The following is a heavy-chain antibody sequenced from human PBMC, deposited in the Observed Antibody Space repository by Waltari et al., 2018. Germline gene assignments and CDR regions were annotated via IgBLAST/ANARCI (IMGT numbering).Heavy chain of an antibody. CDR2: IDYSGFT. CDR1: GGSFTGYY. J-gene: IGHJ5*02. Sequence: QVQLQQWGAGLLRPSETLSLTCAVYGGSFTGYYWNWVRQPPGKGLEWIGEIDYSGFTTHNPSLKSRVTISLDTSKNQFSLSLNSVTAADTAVYYCARVQNWFDPWGQGTLVTVSS. V-gene: IGHV4-34*01. CDR3: ARVQNWFDP.